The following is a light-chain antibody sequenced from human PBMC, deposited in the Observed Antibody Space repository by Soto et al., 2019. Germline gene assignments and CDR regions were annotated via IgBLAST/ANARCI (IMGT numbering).Light chain of an antibody. Sequence: DIQMTQSPSTLSASVGDRVTITCRASQSVSNWLAWYQQKPGKAPTLLIYDVSRLETGVPSRFSGSGSGTDFTLTISSLQPEDFATYYCQQSYSTPPSFGQGTKVDI. CDR3: QQSYSTPPS. V-gene: IGKV1-39*01. CDR1: QSVSNW. CDR2: DVS. J-gene: IGKJ1*01.